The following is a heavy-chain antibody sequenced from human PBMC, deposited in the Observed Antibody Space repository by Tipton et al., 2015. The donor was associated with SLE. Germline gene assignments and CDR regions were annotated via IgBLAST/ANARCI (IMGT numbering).Heavy chain of an antibody. D-gene: IGHD5-12*01. J-gene: IGHJ4*02. CDR3: ARRLTRYSGYDYFDY. CDR2: NYYSGST. CDR1: GGSFSGYN. Sequence: TLSLTCAVYGGSFSGYNWSWIRQPPGKGLEWIGYNYYSGSTNYNPTLKSRVTISVDTSKNQFSLKLSSVTAADTAVYYCARRLTRYSGYDYFDYWGQGTLVTGSS. V-gene: IGHV4-59*08.